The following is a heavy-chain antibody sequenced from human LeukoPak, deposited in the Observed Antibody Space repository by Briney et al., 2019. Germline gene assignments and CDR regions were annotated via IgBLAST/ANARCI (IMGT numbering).Heavy chain of an antibody. J-gene: IGHJ6*02. V-gene: IGHV4-34*01. CDR3: ARVPIVVVVAATPYYYYGMDV. CDR2: INRSGST. D-gene: IGHD2-15*01. Sequence: SETLSLTCAVYGGSFSGYYWSWIRQPPGKGLEWIGEINRSGSTNYNPSLKSRVTISVDTSKNQFSLKLSSVTAADTAVYYCARVPIVVVVAATPYYYYGMDVWGQGTTVTVSS. CDR1: GGSFSGYY.